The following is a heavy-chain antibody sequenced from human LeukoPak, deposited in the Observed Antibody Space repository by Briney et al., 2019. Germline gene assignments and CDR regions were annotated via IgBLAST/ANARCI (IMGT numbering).Heavy chain of an antibody. J-gene: IGHJ4*02. D-gene: IGHD6-25*01. V-gene: IGHV3-23*01. Sequence: PGGSLRLSCAASGFTFSSYAMHWVRQAPGKGLEWVSTIDYRGDATHYPDSVKGRFTISRDNSKNTLYLLMNSLRAEDTAVYYCVKDVGGPHFDYWGQGTLVTVSS. CDR1: GFTFSSYA. CDR3: VKDVGGPHFDY. CDR2: IDYRGDAT.